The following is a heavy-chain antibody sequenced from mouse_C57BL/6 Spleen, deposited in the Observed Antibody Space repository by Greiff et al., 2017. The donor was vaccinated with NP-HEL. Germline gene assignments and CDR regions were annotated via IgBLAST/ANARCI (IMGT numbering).Heavy chain of an antibody. V-gene: IGHV1-69*01. CDR2: IDPSDSYT. D-gene: IGHD2-3*01. Sequence: VQLQQSGAELVMPGASVKLSCKASGYTFTSYWMHWVKQRPGQGLEWIGEIDPSDSYTNYNQKFKGKSTLTVDKSSSTAYMQLSSLTSEDSAVYYCARGSDGYYSYWGQGTTLTVSS. CDR1: GYTFTSYW. CDR3: ARGSDGYYSY. J-gene: IGHJ2*01.